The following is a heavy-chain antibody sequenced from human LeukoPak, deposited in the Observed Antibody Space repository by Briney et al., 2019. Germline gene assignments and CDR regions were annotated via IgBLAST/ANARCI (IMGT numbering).Heavy chain of an antibody. CDR3: ARDDRGYSYGYYYYYYGMDV. J-gene: IGHJ6*02. D-gene: IGHD5-18*01. V-gene: IGHV3-7*01. CDR2: INQDGSEK. CDR1: GFTFSSYW. Sequence: GGSLRLSCAASGFTFSSYWMSWVRQAPGKGLEGVANINQDGSEKYYVDSVKGRFTISRDNAKNSLYLQMNSLRAEDTAVYYCARDDRGYSYGYYYYYYGMDVWGQGTTVTVSS.